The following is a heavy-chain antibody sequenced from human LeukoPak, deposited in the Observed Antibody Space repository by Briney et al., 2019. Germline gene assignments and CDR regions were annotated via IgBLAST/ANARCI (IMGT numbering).Heavy chain of an antibody. CDR1: GGSVSSGNYY. CDR3: ARGDYGNYFDY. Sequence: SETLSLTCTVSGGSVSSGNYYWNWIRQPPGKGLEWIGCMYYSGSINYNPSLKSRVTISVDTSKNQFSLKLSSVTAADTAVYYCARGDYGNYFDYWGQGTLVTVSS. CDR2: MYYSGSI. D-gene: IGHD4-17*01. J-gene: IGHJ4*02. V-gene: IGHV4-61*01.